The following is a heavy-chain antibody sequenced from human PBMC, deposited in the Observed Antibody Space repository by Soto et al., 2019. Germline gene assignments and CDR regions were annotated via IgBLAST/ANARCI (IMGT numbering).Heavy chain of an antibody. CDR3: ARHSXXXXXXXXXXDXYYYYXDV. Sequence: QVQLQESGPGLVKPSETLSLTCTVSGGSISSYYWSWIRQPPGKGLEWIGYIYYSGSTNYNPSLNSQVTISVATSKNQFSLKLSSVTAADTAVYYCARHSXXXXXXXXXXDXYYYYXDVWGKGTTVT. J-gene: IGHJ6*03. CDR2: IYYSGST. V-gene: IGHV4-59*08. CDR1: GGSISSYY.